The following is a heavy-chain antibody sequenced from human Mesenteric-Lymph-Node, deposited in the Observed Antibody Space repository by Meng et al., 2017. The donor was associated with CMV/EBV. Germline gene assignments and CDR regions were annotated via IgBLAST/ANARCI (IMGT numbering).Heavy chain of an antibody. D-gene: IGHD3-3*01. J-gene: IGHJ6*02. CDR2: ISSSSSYI. CDR1: GFTFSSYS. Sequence: GESLKISCAASGFTFSSYSMNWVRQAPGKGLEWVSSISSSSSYIYYADSVKGRFTISRDNSMNTLYLQMNSLRAEDTAVYYCARARAYDFWSGYLDYYYTMDVWGQGTTVTVSS. V-gene: IGHV3-21*01. CDR3: ARARAYDFWSGYLDYYYTMDV.